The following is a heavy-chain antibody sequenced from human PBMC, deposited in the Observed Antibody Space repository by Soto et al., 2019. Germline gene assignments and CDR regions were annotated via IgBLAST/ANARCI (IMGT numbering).Heavy chain of an antibody. CDR3: TKDVLVGGYYGSGPDY. J-gene: IGHJ4*02. CDR2: ISATAGGT. Sequence: EVQLLESGGGLVQPGGSLRLSCFASRFTFDNYAMSWVRQAPGKGLEWVSTISATAGGTYYADSVKGRFTISRDNSKDTLYLQMNSLRDEDTAVYYCTKDVLVGGYYGSGPDYWGQGTLVAVSS. CDR1: RFTFDNYA. D-gene: IGHD3-10*01. V-gene: IGHV3-23*01.